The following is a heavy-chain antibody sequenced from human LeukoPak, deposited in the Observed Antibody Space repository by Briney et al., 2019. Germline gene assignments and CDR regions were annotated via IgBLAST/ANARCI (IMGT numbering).Heavy chain of an antibody. CDR2: IGTAGDP. CDR1: GFTFSSYD. D-gene: IGHD3-10*01. J-gene: IGHJ2*01. Sequence: GGSLRLSCAASGFTFSSYDMHWVRQATGKGLEWVSAIGTAGDPYYPGSVKGRFTISRENAKNSLYLQMNSLRAGDTADYYCARGSTMLRGVNWYFDLWGRGTLVTVSS. CDR3: ARGSTMLRGVNWYFDL. V-gene: IGHV3-13*05.